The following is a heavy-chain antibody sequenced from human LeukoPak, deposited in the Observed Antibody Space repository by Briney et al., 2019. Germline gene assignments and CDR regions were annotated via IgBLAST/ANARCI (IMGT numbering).Heavy chain of an antibody. J-gene: IGHJ4*02. CDR2: IYDSGTT. D-gene: IGHD1-14*01. CDR3: ARGGDRRGFDY. Sequence: SETLSLTCTVSGGSISNGGYYWSWIRQHPGKGLEWIGYIYDSGTTYYNPALQSRVTISVDTSDNQFSLKLRSLTAADTAVYYCARGGDRRGFDYWGQGTLVTVSS. V-gene: IGHV4-31*03. CDR1: GGSISNGGYY.